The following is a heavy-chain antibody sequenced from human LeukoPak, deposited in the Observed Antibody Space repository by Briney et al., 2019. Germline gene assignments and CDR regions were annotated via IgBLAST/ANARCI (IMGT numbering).Heavy chain of an antibody. V-gene: IGHV3-21*01. J-gene: IGHJ6*02. CDR2: ISSSSSYI. Sequence: VGSLRLSCAASGFTFSSYSMNWVRQAPGKGLEWVSSISSSSSYIYYADSVKGRFTISRDNAKNSLYLQMNSLRAEDTAVYYCARDGYKYCSGGSCYPWGYYYYGMDVWGQGTTVTVSS. D-gene: IGHD2-15*01. CDR1: GFTFSSYS. CDR3: ARDGYKYCSGGSCYPWGYYYYGMDV.